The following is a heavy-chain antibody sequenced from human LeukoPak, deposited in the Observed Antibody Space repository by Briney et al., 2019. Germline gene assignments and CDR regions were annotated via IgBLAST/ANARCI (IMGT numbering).Heavy chain of an antibody. V-gene: IGHV3-11*04. D-gene: IGHD3-22*01. CDR1: GFTFSDHY. CDR3: AKLFPPYYDSSGYHVVSAFDI. CDR2: ISSSGYTI. J-gene: IGHJ3*02. Sequence: PGGSLRLSCAASGFTFSDHYMTWIRQAPGKGLLWVSYISSSGYTIYYADSVKGRFTISRDNAKNSLYLQMNSLRAEDTAVYYCAKLFPPYYDSSGYHVVSAFDIWGQGTMVTVSS.